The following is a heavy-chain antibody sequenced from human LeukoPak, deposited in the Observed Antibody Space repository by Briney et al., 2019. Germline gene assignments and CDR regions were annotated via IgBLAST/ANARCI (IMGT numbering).Heavy chain of an antibody. CDR1: GGSISSGDYY. J-gene: IGHJ4*02. Sequence: KTSETLSLTCTVSGGSISSGDYYWSWIRQPPGKGLEWIGYIYYTGSTDYNPSLKSRVTISVDTSKNQFSLKVRPVTAADTAVYYCARNGHFDYWGQGTLVTVSS. CDR3: ARNGHFDY. CDR2: IYYTGST. V-gene: IGHV4-30-4*01.